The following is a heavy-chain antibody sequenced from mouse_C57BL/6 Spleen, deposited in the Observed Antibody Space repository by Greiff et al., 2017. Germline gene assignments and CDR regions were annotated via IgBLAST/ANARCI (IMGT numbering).Heavy chain of an antibody. Sequence: QVQLKQPGAELVKPGASVKMSCKASGYTFTSYWITWVKQRPGQGLEWIGDVYPGSGSTNYNEKFKSKATLTVDTSSSTAYMQLSSLTSEDSAVYYCARCCSSHEEDAMDYWGQGTSVTVSS. J-gene: IGHJ4*01. CDR1: GYTFTSYW. V-gene: IGHV1-55*01. D-gene: IGHD1-1*01. CDR2: VYPGSGST. CDR3: ARCCSSHEEDAMDY.